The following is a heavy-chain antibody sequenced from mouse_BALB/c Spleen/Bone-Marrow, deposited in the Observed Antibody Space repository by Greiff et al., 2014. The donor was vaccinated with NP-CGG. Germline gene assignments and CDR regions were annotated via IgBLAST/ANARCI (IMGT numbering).Heavy chain of an antibody. CDR1: GYTFTRYY. J-gene: IGHJ3*01. CDR3: ARALTGTWFAY. Sequence: VQLQQSGPELVKPGASVKISCKASGYTFTRYYIHWVKQRPGQGLEWIGWIYPGNVNTKYNEKFKDKATLTADKSSSTAYMQLSSLTYEDSAVYFCARALTGTWFAYWGQGTLVTLSA. CDR2: IYPGNVNT. V-gene: IGHV1S56*01. D-gene: IGHD4-1*01.